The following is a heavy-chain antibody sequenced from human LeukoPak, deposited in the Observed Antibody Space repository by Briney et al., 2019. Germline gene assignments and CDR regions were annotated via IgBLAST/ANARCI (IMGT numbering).Heavy chain of an antibody. Sequence: PGGSLRLSCAASGFTFSSDGRQGGRQAPGRGGEGGAVISYDGSNKYYAESVKGRFTISRDNSKNTLYLQMNSLRAEDTAVYYCAKDLRVAYSSSWTLDTAYDYWGQGTLVTVSS. V-gene: IGHV3-30*18. D-gene: IGHD6-13*01. CDR2: ISYDGSNK. J-gene: IGHJ4*02. CDR3: AKDLRVAYSSSWTLDTAYDY. CDR1: GFTFSSDG.